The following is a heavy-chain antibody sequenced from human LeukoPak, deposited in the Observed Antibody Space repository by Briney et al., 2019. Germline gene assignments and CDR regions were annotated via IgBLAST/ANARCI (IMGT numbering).Heavy chain of an antibody. J-gene: IGHJ5*02. D-gene: IGHD3-22*01. CDR2: FYYSGST. CDR3: TRDWVRYYDSSGSRFDP. CDR1: GGSISTSSYY. V-gene: IGHV4-39*02. Sequence: SETLSLTCTVSGGSISTSSYYWGWIRQPPGKGLEWIGSFYYSGSTYYNPSLKSRVTISVDTSKNQFSLKLSSVTAADTAVYYCTRDWVRYYDSSGSRFDPWGQGTLVTVSS.